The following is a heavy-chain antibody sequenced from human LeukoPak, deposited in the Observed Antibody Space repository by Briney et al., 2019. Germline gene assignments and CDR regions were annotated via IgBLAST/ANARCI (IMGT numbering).Heavy chain of an antibody. CDR1: GFNFNDYD. CDR2: INWNSVHI. V-gene: IGHV3-9*01. CDR3: ARDRGNFDY. J-gene: IGHJ4*02. Sequence: GGSLRLSCAASGFNFNDYDINWVRQVPGKGLEWVSGINWNSVHIGYAGSVKGRFTISRDNAKNSLYLQMNSLRAEDTAVYYCARDRGNFDYWGQGTLVTVSS.